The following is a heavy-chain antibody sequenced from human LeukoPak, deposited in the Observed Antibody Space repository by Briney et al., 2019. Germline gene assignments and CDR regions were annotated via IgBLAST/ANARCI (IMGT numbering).Heavy chain of an antibody. J-gene: IGHJ6*02. Sequence: ASVKVSCKASGYTFTSYYMHWVRQAPGQGLEWMGIINPSGGSTSYAQKFQGRVTMTRDTSTSTVYMELSSLRSEDTAVYYCARDSFDCYGMDVWGQGTTVTLSS. CDR1: GYTFTSYY. D-gene: IGHD2-2*01. V-gene: IGHV1-46*01. CDR3: ARDSFDCYGMDV. CDR2: INPSGGST.